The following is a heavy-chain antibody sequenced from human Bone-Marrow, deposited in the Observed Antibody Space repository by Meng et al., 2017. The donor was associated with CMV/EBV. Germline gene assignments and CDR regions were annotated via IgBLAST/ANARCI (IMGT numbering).Heavy chain of an antibody. CDR3: ARGKWELLLDY. V-gene: IGHV3-30-3*01. Sequence: GGSLRLSCAASGFTFSSYAMHWVRQAPGKGLEWVAVISYDGSNKYYADSVKGRFTTSRDNSKNTLYLQMNSLRAEDTAVYYCARGKWELLLDYWGQGTLVTVSS. J-gene: IGHJ4*02. D-gene: IGHD1-26*01. CDR2: ISYDGSNK. CDR1: GFTFSSYA.